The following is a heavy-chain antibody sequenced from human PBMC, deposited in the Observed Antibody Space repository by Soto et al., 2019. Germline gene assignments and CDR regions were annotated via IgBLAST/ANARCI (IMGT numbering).Heavy chain of an antibody. CDR3: ASFPPPVDYYYGMDV. CDR1: GGSISSSSYY. CDR2: IYYSGST. V-gene: IGHV4-39*01. J-gene: IGHJ6*02. Sequence: PSETLSLTCTVSGGSISSSSYYWGWIRQPPGKGLEWIGSIYYSGSTYYNPSLKSRVTISVDTSKNQFSLKLSSVTAADTAVYYCASFPPPVDYYYGMDVWGQGTTVTVSS. D-gene: IGHD2-21*01.